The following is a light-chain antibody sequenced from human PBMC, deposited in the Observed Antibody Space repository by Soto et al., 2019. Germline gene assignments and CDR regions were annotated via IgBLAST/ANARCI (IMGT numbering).Light chain of an antibody. J-gene: IGKJ1*01. V-gene: IGKV3-15*01. Sequence: EIVMTQSPDILSVSPGERATLSCRASQSVSSNLAWYQHKPGQAPSLLIYGAFTRATGIPARFSGTGSGTEFTLTISSLQSEDFALYYCPQYNDWPLTFGQGTKVDIK. CDR1: QSVSSN. CDR2: GAF. CDR3: PQYNDWPLT.